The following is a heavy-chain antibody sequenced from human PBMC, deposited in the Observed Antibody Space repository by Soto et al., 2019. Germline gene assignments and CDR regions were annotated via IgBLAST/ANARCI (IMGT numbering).Heavy chain of an antibody. D-gene: IGHD3-9*01. J-gene: IGHJ4*02. CDR3: AHRRYVILTNYHAQFDY. Sequence: QITLKESGPTLVKPTQTLTLTCTFSGFSLSTSGVGVGWIRQRPGKALEWLALIYWDDDKRYSPSLKSRLTTTNDTSKTPVVLTLTAVVPVDTATAYCAHRRYVILTNYHAQFDYCGQGTLVTVSS. CDR1: GFSLSTSGVG. V-gene: IGHV2-5*02. CDR2: IYWDDDK.